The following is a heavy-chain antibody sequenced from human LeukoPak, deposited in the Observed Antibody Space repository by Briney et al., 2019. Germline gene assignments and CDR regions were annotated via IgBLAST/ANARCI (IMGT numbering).Heavy chain of an antibody. CDR3: ARDHLNWFGELLFGASSYYYMDV. V-gene: IGHV1-8*02. CDR2: MNPNSGNT. CDR1: GYTFTSYD. Sequence: PAASVKVSCKASGYTFTSYDINWVRQATGQGLEWMGWMNPNSGNTGYAQKLQGRVTMTTDTSTSTAYMELRSLRSDDTAVYYCARDHLNWFGELLFGASSYYYMDVWGKGTTVTISS. D-gene: IGHD3-10*01. J-gene: IGHJ6*03.